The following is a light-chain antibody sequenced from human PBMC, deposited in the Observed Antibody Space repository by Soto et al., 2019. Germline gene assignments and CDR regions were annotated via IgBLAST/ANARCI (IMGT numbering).Light chain of an antibody. J-gene: IGKJ1*01. Sequence: IVMTQSPATLSVSPGERATLSCRASQNVNSNLAWYQQKPGQAPRLLIYRASTRATGIPARFSGSGSGTEFTLTISRLQSEDVAVYYCQHYNNWPPWTFGQGTKVEIK. CDR2: RAS. CDR3: QHYNNWPPWT. CDR1: QNVNSN. V-gene: IGKV3-15*01.